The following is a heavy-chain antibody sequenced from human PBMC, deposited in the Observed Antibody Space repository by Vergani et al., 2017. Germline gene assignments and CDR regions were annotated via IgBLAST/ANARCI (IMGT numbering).Heavy chain of an antibody. CDR1: GFTFSSYA. V-gene: IGHV3-23*01. CDR2: ISGSGDST. CDR3: AKDRPLDPFLQDY. Sequence: EVQLLESGGGLVQPGESLRLSCAASGFTFSSYAMSWVRQAPGKGLEWVSTISGSGDSTYYADSVKGRFTISRDKSKSTLNLQMSSLRADDTAVYYCAKDRPLDPFLQDYWGQGTLVTVSS. J-gene: IGHJ4*02.